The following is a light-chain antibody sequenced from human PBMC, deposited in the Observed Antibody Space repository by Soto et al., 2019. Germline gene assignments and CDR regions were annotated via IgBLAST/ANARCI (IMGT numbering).Light chain of an antibody. Sequence: DIVMTQSPDSLAVSLVERATINCKSSQSVLYSSNNKNYLAWFQQKVGLPPKLLIYCASTRESGVPDRFSGSVSGTDFTLTISSLQVEDVAVYYWHQYYSKPLTLGGGTKVESK. CDR1: QSVLYSSNNKNY. CDR2: CAS. J-gene: IGKJ4*01. CDR3: HQYYSKPLT. V-gene: IGKV4-1*01.